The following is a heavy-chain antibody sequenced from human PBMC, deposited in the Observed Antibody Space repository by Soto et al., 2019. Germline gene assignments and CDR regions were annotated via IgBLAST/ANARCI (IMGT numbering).Heavy chain of an antibody. CDR1: GYTFTTYS. J-gene: IGHJ4*02. CDR3: ARQGRIALDY. Sequence: PGESLKISCKGSGYTFTTYSIAWVRQMPGKGLEWMGVINPDDSDTRYSPSFQGQFTMSADRSISTAYLQWSSLKASDTAMYYCARQGRIALDYWGQGTLVTVSS. V-gene: IGHV5-51*01. CDR2: INPDDSDT.